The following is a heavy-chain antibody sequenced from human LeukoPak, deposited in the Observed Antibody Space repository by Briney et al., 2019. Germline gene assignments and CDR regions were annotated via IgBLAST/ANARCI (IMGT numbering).Heavy chain of an antibody. CDR1: GFTFSSYA. V-gene: IGHV3-23*01. J-gene: IGHJ3*02. CDR2: ISDNGGST. D-gene: IGHD4-23*01. Sequence: GGSLRLSCAASGFTFSSYAMSWVRQDPGKGLEWVSAISDNGGSTYYADSVKGRFTISRDNSKNTLYLQMNSLRAEDTAVYYCARDPTTVVTGGAFDIWGQGTMVTVSS. CDR3: ARDPTTVVTGGAFDI.